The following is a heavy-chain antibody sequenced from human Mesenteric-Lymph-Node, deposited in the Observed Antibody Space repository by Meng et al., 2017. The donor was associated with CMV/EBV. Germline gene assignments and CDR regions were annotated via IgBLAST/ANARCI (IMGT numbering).Heavy chain of an antibody. V-gene: IGHV6-1*01. CDR3: AREQVVTNWFDP. CDR1: GDSVSSNSAA. Sequence: SCAISGDSVSSNSAAWNGIRQSPSGGLEWLGRTYYRSKWYNDYAVSVRGRITINADTSKNQVSLQLNSVTPEDTAVYYCAREQVVTNWFDPWGQGTLVTVSS. J-gene: IGHJ5*02. D-gene: IGHD4-23*01. CDR2: TYYRSKWYN.